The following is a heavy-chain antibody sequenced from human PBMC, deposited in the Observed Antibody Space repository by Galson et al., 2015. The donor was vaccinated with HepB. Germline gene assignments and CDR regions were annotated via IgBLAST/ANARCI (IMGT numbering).Heavy chain of an antibody. V-gene: IGHV1-69-2*01. CDR2: VDPEDGET. Sequence: VKVSCKVSGYTFTDYYMHWVQQAPGKGLEWMGLVDPEDGETIYAEKFQGRVTITADTSTDTAYMELSSLRSEDTAVYYCATGTDCSGGSCYSSAFDIWGQGTMVTVSS. D-gene: IGHD2-15*01. CDR3: ATGTDCSGGSCYSSAFDI. CDR1: GYTFTDYY. J-gene: IGHJ3*02.